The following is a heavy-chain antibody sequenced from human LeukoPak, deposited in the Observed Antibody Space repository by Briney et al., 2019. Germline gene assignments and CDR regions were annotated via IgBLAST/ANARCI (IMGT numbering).Heavy chain of an antibody. V-gene: IGHV4-59*01. D-gene: IGHD2-2*01. Sequence: SETLSLTCTVSGDSISSYYWSWIRQPPGKGPEWIGYISYSGSTNYNPSLKSRVTISVDTSKNQFSLKLTSVTAADTAVYYCARSLGAQLPPIHWGQGTLVTVSS. J-gene: IGHJ4*02. CDR1: GDSISSYY. CDR3: ARSLGAQLPPIH. CDR2: ISYSGST.